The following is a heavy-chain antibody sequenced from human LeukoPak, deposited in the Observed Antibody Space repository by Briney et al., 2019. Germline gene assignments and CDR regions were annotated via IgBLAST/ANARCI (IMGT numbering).Heavy chain of an antibody. CDR2: INPNSGGT. CDR1: GYTFTGYY. J-gene: IGHJ4*02. V-gene: IGHV1-2*02. D-gene: IGHD1-7*01. Sequence: ASVKVSCKASGYTFTGYYMHWVRQAPGQGLEWMGWINPNSGGTNYAQKFQGRVTMTRDKSITTAYMGLTRPSSDDTAVYYCARGAGITGTNWVRLDHFDFWGQGTLVTVSS. CDR3: ARGAGITGTNWVRLDHFDF.